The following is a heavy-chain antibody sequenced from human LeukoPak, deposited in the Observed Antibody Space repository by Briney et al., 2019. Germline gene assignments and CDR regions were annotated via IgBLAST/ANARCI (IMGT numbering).Heavy chain of an antibody. Sequence: SETLSLTCTVSGSSISSGGYYWSWIRQPPGKGLEWIGYIYHSGSTYYNPSLKSRVTISVDTSKNQFSLKLSSVTAADTAVYYCARDRGGRDGYNLDAFDIWGQGTMVTVSS. D-gene: IGHD5-24*01. J-gene: IGHJ3*02. CDR1: GSSISSGGYY. CDR2: IYHSGST. V-gene: IGHV4-30-2*01. CDR3: ARDRGGRDGYNLDAFDI.